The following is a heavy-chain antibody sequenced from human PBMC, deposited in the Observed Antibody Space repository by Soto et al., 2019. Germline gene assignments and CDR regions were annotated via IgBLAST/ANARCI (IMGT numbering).Heavy chain of an antibody. CDR3: AKDTQYGDYGYYFDF. CDR2: INPNSGDT. CDR1: GYTFSGDY. Sequence: SVKFSCKASGYTFSGDYIHWVRQAPGQGLEWMGWINPNSGDTKYAQKFQGRVTMTRDTSIRTAYMQLTRLGSADTAVYYCAKDTQYGDYGYYFDFWGQGTLVTVSS. D-gene: IGHD4-17*01. J-gene: IGHJ4*02. V-gene: IGHV1-2*02.